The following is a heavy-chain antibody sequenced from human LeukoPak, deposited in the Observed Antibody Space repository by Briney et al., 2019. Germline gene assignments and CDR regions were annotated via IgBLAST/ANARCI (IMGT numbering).Heavy chain of an antibody. V-gene: IGHV3-9*01. CDR3: AKTIRTYYYGMDV. CDR2: ISWNSGSI. Sequence: QPGGSLRLSCAASGFTFDDYAMHWVRQAPGKGLEWVSGISWNSGSIGYADSVKGRFTISRDNAKNSLYLQMNSLRAEDTAVYYCAKTIRTYYYGMDVWGQGTTVTVSS. J-gene: IGHJ6*02. D-gene: IGHD4-17*01. CDR1: GFTFDDYA.